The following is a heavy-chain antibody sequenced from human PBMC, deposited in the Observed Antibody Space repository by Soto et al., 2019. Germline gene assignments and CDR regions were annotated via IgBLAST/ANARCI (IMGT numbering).Heavy chain of an antibody. CDR1: GGSISSYY. Sequence: SETLSLTCTVSGGSISSYYWSWIRQPPGKGLEWIGCIYYSGSTYYNPSLKSRVTISVDTSKNQFSLKLSSVTAADTAVYYCARHGGYCSGGSCYWYYYYYMDVWGKGTTVTVSS. CDR2: IYYSGST. D-gene: IGHD2-15*01. CDR3: ARHGGYCSGGSCYWYYYYYMDV. V-gene: IGHV4-59*08. J-gene: IGHJ6*03.